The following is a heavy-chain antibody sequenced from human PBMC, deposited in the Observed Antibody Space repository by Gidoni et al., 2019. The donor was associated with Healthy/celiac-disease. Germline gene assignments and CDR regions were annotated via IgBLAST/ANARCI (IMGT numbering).Heavy chain of an antibody. D-gene: IGHD3-10*01. CDR3: ARGLRYYGSGSLVWFDP. V-gene: IGHV4-34*01. Sequence: QVQLQQWGAGLLKPSETLSLTCAVYGGSFSGYYWSWIRQPPGKGLEWIGEINHSGSTNYNPSLKSRVTISVDTSKNQFSLKLSSVTAADTAVYYCARGLRYYGSGSLVWFDPWGQGTLVTVSS. CDR1: GGSFSGYY. J-gene: IGHJ5*02. CDR2: INHSGST.